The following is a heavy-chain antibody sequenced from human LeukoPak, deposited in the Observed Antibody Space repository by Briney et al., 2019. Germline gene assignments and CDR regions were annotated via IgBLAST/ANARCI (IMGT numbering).Heavy chain of an antibody. CDR2: IYYSGST. CDR3: ARDRYYYGSGRGQYYYYYGMDV. Sequence: SETLSLTCAVYGGSFSSGGYYWSWIRQHPGKGLEWIGYIYYSGSTYYNPSLKSRVTISVDTSKNQFSLKLSSVTAADTAVYYCARDRYYYGSGRGQYYYYYGMDVWGQGTTVTVSS. J-gene: IGHJ6*02. D-gene: IGHD3-10*01. CDR1: GGSFSSGGYY. V-gene: IGHV4-31*11.